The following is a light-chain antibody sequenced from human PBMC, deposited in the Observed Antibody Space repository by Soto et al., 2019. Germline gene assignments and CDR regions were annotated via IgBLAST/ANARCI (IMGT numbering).Light chain of an antibody. J-gene: IGKJ1*01. Sequence: DIQMTQSPSSVSASVGDTVTITCRASQGVGVWLGWYQQKPGKAPKLLIYDASSLESGVPSRFSGSGSGTEFTLTISSLQPDDFATYYCQQYNSLWTFGQGTKVDIK. CDR1: QGVGVW. CDR3: QQYNSLWT. V-gene: IGKV1-5*01. CDR2: DAS.